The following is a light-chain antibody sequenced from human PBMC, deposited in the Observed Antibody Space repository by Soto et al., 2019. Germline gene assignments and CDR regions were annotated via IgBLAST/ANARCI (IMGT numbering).Light chain of an antibody. J-gene: IGKJ1*01. CDR2: AAS. Sequence: DIEMTQSPSSVSASFGDRVTITCRASHVINSWLAWYQQKPGKAPNLLIYAASSVQSGVPSRFRGSGSGIEFTLTISSLQPDDFEAYYCQQYNSYPWTFGQGTKVDIK. CDR1: HVINSW. V-gene: IGKV1D-16*01. CDR3: QQYNSYPWT.